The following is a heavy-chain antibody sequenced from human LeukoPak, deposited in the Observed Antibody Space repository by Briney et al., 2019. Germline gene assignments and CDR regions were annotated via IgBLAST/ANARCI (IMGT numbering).Heavy chain of an antibody. Sequence: PGGSLRLSCAASGFTFSSHGMHWVRQAPGKGLEWVAFMPYDGNNKYYADSVKGRFTISRDNSKNTLYLQMNSLRPEDTAVYYCASVKRWLQFYFDYWGQGTLVTVSS. V-gene: IGHV3-30*02. CDR1: GFTFSSHG. J-gene: IGHJ4*02. CDR3: ASVKRWLQFYFDY. CDR2: MPYDGNNK. D-gene: IGHD5-24*01.